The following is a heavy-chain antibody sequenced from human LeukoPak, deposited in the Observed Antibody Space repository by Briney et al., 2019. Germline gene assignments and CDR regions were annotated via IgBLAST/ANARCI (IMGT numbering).Heavy chain of an antibody. CDR2: IRYDGSKI. J-gene: IGHJ6*03. Sequence: PGGSLRLSCAASGFNFTTFGMHWVRQAPGKGLEWVAFIRYDGSKIYYADSVKGRFTISRDNAKNSLYLQMNSLRAEDTAVYYCARDSVSGSYYYMDVWGKGTTVTVSS. V-gene: IGHV3-30*02. CDR1: GFNFTTFG. CDR3: ARDSVSGSYYYMDV. D-gene: IGHD5-12*01.